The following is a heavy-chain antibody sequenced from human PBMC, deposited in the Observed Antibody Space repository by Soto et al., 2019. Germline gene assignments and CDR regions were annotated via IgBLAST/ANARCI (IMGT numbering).Heavy chain of an antibody. CDR3: ARDWWNCSGGCCYPDAFDI. D-gene: IGHD2-15*01. V-gene: IGHV4-59*01. J-gene: IGHJ3*02. Sequence: SETLSLTCTVSGGSISSYYWSWIRQPPGKGLEWIGYIYYSGSTNYNPSLKSRVTISVDTSKNQFSLKLSSVTAADTAVYYCARDWWNCSGGCCYPDAFDIWGQGTMVTVSS. CDR1: GGSISSYY. CDR2: IYYSGST.